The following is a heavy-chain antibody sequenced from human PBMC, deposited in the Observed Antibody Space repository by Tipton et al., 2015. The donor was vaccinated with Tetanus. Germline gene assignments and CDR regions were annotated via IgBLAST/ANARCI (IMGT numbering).Heavy chain of an antibody. J-gene: IGHJ5*02. CDR2: IYYSGST. Sequence: LRLSCTVSGGSMRSYYWSWIRQPPGKGLEWIGYIYYSGSTNYNSSLKSRVTMSVDTSKNQFSLRLNSVTAADTAMYYCVRSSPIRVADKWGVDWFDPWGQGTLVTVSS. CDR1: GGSMRSYY. V-gene: IGHV4-59*01. CDR3: VRSSPIRVADKWGVDWFDP. D-gene: IGHD6-19*01.